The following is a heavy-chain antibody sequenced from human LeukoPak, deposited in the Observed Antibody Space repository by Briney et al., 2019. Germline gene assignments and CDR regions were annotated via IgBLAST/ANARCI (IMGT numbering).Heavy chain of an antibody. J-gene: IGHJ4*02. CDR2: ISGSSSYI. D-gene: IGHD4-17*01. CDR3: ARRDGDYFYYFDY. Sequence: GGSLRLSCAASGFTFSSYSMNWVRQAPGKGLEWVSSISGSSSYIYYADSVKGRFTISRDNAKYSLYLQMNSLRAEDTAVYYCARRDGDYFYYFDYWGQGTLVTVSS. CDR1: GFTFSSYS. V-gene: IGHV3-21*01.